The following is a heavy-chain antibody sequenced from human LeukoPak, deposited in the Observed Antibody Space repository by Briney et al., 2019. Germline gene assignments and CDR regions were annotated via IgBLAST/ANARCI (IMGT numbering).Heavy chain of an antibody. CDR2: IYYSGST. CDR3: ARCPGRADAFDI. J-gene: IGHJ3*02. D-gene: IGHD3-10*02. CDR1: GGSISSYY. Sequence: SETLSLTCTVSGGSISSYYWSWIRQPPGKGLEWIGYIYYSGSTYYNPSLKSRVTISVDTSKNQFSLKLSSVTAADTAVYYCARCPGRADAFDIWGQGTMVTVSS. V-gene: IGHV4-59*06.